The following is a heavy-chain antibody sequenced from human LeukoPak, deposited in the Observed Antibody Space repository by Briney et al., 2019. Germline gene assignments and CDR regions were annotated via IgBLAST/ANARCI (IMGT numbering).Heavy chain of an antibody. Sequence: SETLSLTCTVSGGSISSSSYYWGWIRQPPGKGLEWIGSIYYSGSTYYNPSLKSRVTISVDTSKNQFSLKLSSVTAADTAVYYCAGVGLVVRGVIMVHYYYYMDVWGKGTTVTVSS. J-gene: IGHJ6*03. CDR2: IYYSGST. CDR1: GGSISSSSYY. CDR3: AGVGLVVRGVIMVHYYYYMDV. V-gene: IGHV4-39*07. D-gene: IGHD3-10*01.